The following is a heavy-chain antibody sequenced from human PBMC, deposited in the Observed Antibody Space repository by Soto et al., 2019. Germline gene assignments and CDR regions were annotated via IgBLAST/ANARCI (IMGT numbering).Heavy chain of an antibody. CDR2: IYYTGST. D-gene: IGHD3-16*01. V-gene: IGHV4-31*03. CDR1: GGSIGSGGYY. Sequence: QVQLQESGPGLVKPSQTLSLTCTVSGGSIGSGGYYWSWIRQHPGKGLEWIGYIYYTGSTYYNHSLQSRVYISVDTSKNQFSLKLSSVTAADTAIYYCARDSLSGGSYGGGTWFDPWGQGTLVTVSS. CDR3: ARDSLSGGSYGGGTWFDP. J-gene: IGHJ5*02.